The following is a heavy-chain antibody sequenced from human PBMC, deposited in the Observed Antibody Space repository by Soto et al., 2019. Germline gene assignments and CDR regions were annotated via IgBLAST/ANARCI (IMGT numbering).Heavy chain of an antibody. D-gene: IGHD2-2*02. CDR3: ARDSYPDYYAMDV. CDR2: IYYSGST. V-gene: IGHV4-31*03. J-gene: IGHJ6*02. Sequence: SETLSLTCTVSGGSIGSGGYYWSWVRQRPGKGLEWIGYIYYSGSTYYNPSLKSRLTISIDTSKSQFSLNLSSVTAADTAVYYCARDSYPDYYAMDVWCPGTSVTVSS. CDR1: GGSIGSGGYY.